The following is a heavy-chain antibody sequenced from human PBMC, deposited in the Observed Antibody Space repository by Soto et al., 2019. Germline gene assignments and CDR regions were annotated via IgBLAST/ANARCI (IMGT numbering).Heavy chain of an antibody. V-gene: IGHV4-59*01. CDR2: IYLGGSI. CDR1: GASISSYY. J-gene: IGHJ5*02. Sequence: SETLSLTCSVSGASISSYYYTWIRRTPGKGLEWIGYIYLGGSINYNPSFKSRVIISVDTSKNHFSVRLSSVTAADTAVYYCARSVFPWGRGTLVTVSS. CDR3: ARSVFP.